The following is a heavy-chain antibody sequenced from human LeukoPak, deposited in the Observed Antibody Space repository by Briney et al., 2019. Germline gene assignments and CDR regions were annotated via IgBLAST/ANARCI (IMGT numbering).Heavy chain of an antibody. Sequence: GGPLRLSCAASGFTFSSYAMSWVRQAPGKGLEWVSLVTSSGSNTYYADSVKGRFTISRDNSRNTLYLQMNSLRAEDTAVYYCAKSRLGYDYWGQGTLVTVSS. V-gene: IGHV3-23*01. CDR3: AKSRLGYDY. D-gene: IGHD5-12*01. J-gene: IGHJ4*02. CDR1: GFTFSSYA. CDR2: VTSSGSNT.